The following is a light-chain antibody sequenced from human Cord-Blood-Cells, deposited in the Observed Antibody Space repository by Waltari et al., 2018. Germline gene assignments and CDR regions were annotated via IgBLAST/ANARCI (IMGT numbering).Light chain of an antibody. CDR1: ALPKKS. J-gene: IGLJ3*02. CDR2: KDS. V-gene: IGLV3-25*02. Sequence: SYELTQPPSVSVSPGQTARITCSGDALPKKSASWYQQKPGQAPVLVIYKDSERPSGIPERFSGSSSGTTVTLTISGVQAEDEADYYCQSADSSGTWVFGGGTKLTVL. CDR3: QSADSSGTWV.